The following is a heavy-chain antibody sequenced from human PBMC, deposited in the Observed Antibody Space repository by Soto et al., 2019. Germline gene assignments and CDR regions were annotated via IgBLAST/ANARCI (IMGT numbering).Heavy chain of an antibody. J-gene: IGHJ4*02. V-gene: IGHV4-39*01. CDR2: IFYSGTA. CDR3: WRPGGDFVRPSDY. CDR1: GASIDSSAYY. D-gene: IGHD2-21*02. Sequence: SETLSLTCTVSGASIDSSAYYWAWIRQPPGKGLEWIGSIFYSGTAYYSPSLAGRVTMSVDTSKNQFSLNLNSVTAADTAVYFFWRPGGDFVRPSDYWGPGTLVTGSS.